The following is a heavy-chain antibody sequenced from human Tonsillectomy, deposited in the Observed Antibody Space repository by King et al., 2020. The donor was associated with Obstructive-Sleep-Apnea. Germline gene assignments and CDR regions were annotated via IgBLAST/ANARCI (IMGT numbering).Heavy chain of an antibody. CDR2: ISSTGRTI. CDR1: GFTFSDYY. CDR3: ARETSEVPGDY. J-gene: IGHJ4*02. Sequence: VQLVESGGGLVKPGGSLRLSCAASGFTFSDYYMSRIRQAPGKGREWVSYISSTGRTIYYADSVKGRFTISRDNAKNSLYLQMNSLKADDTAVYYCARETSEVPGDYWGQGTLVTVSS. D-gene: IGHD4/OR15-4a*01. V-gene: IGHV3-11*01.